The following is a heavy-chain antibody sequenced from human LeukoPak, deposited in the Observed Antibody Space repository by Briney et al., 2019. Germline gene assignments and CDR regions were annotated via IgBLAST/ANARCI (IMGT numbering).Heavy chain of an antibody. CDR1: GGSFSGYY. J-gene: IGHJ4*02. V-gene: IGHV4-34*01. CDR2: INHSGST. D-gene: IGHD3-22*01. Sequence: ASETLSLTCAVYGGSFSGYYWSWIRQPPGKGLEWIGEINHSGSTNYNPSLKSRVTISVDTSKNQFSLKLSSVTAADTAVCYCARAFYDSSPLYFDYWGQGTLVTVSS. CDR3: ARAFYDSSPLYFDY.